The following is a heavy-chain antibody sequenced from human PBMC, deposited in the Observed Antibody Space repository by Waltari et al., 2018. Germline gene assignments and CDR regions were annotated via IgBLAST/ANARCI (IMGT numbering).Heavy chain of an antibody. CDR1: GCAVGGYA. D-gene: IGHD6-13*01. Sequence: EVEQGEAGGGLVRRGVSLSVWCTGPGCAVGGYAMSWVRMDSVRGVEWKGMGLVGIIRSNAYGGTADYAATFKGRVTITRDDSTSIAYLQMSSLKSEDTAVYYCTRASGVAAAGAFDIWGQGTLVTVSS. V-gene: IGHV3-49*04. J-gene: IGHJ4*02. CDR2: IRSNAYGGTA. CDR3: TRASGVAAAGAFDI.